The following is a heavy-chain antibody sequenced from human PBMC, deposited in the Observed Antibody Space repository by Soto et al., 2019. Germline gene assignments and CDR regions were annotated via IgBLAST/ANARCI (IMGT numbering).Heavy chain of an antibody. J-gene: IGHJ5*02. CDR1: GGSFSGYY. Sequence: QVQLQQWGAGLLKPSETLSLTCAVYGGSFSGYYWSWIRQPPGKGLEWIGDINHSGSTNYNPSLKSRVTISVDTSKNQFSLKLSSVTAADTAVYYCARGGQYSSSSPTTNWFNPWGQGTLVTVSS. CDR2: INHSGST. V-gene: IGHV4-34*01. D-gene: IGHD6-13*01. CDR3: ARGGQYSSSSPTTNWFNP.